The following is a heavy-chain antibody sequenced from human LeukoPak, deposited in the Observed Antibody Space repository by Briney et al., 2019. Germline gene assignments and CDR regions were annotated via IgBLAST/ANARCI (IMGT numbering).Heavy chain of an antibody. CDR3: ARDPTTDVDVPYYFDF. V-gene: IGHV4-34*01. J-gene: IGHJ4*02. D-gene: IGHD1-14*01. CDR2: INDRGYT. CDR1: GVSFSGYH. Sequence: PSETLSLTCAVYGVSFSGYHWNWIRQSPEKGLEWIGEINDRGYTNYNPSLKSRVTISVDTSKKQFSLKLSSVTAADTAVYYCARDPTTDVDVPYYFDFWGQGTLVAVSS.